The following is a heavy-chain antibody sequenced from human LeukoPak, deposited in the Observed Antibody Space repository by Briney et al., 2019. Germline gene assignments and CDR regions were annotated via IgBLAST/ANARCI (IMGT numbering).Heavy chain of an antibody. CDR2: IYYSGTT. D-gene: IGHD3-10*01. Sequence: SQTLSLTCTFSGGSISGYYWTWIRQPPGKGLEWIGYIYYSGTTNYNPALESRVTISIDPSRNQFSLRLSSVTAADTAVYHCASENYGSGSLNYWGQGTLVTVSS. CDR1: GGSISGYY. J-gene: IGHJ4*02. V-gene: IGHV4-59*08. CDR3: ASENYGSGSLNY.